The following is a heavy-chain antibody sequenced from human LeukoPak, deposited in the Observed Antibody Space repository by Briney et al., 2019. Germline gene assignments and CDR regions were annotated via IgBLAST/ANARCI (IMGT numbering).Heavy chain of an antibody. CDR2: IYYSGST. J-gene: IGHJ4*02. CDR1: GGSISSSSYY. V-gene: IGHV4-39*01. Sequence: SETLSLTCTVSGGSISSSSYYWGWIRQPPGKGLEWIGSIYYSGSTYYNPSLKCRVTISVDTSKNQFSLKLSSVTAADTAVYYCASGYSSSWPLFDYWGQGTLVTVSS. CDR3: ASGYSSSWPLFDY. D-gene: IGHD6-13*01.